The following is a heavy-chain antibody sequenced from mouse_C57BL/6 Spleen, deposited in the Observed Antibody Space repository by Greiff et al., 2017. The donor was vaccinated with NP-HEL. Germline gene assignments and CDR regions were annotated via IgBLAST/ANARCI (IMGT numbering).Heavy chain of an antibody. CDR1: GFSLTSYG. D-gene: IGHD2-2*01. Sequence: QVQLKQSGPGLVQPSQRLSITCTVSGFSLTSYGVHWVRQPPGKGLEWLGVIWSGGSTDYNAAFISRLSISKDNSKSQVFFKMNSLQAADTAIYYCAKGRLRPSDYAMDYWGQGTSVTVSS. V-gene: IGHV2-4*01. CDR2: IWSGGST. J-gene: IGHJ4*01. CDR3: AKGRLRPSDYAMDY.